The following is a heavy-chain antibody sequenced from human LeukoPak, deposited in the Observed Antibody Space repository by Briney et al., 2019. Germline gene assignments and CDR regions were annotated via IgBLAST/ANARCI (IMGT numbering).Heavy chain of an antibody. Sequence: GGSLRLSCAVSGFTFSSYWMSWVRQTPGKGLEWVSDISGSGGSTYYADSVKGRFTISRDNSKNTLYLQMNSLRVEDTAVYYCAKVRGIPSWGQGTLVTVSS. CDR2: ISGSGGST. J-gene: IGHJ4*02. V-gene: IGHV3-23*01. CDR1: GFTFSSYW. CDR3: AKVRGIPS. D-gene: IGHD2-15*01.